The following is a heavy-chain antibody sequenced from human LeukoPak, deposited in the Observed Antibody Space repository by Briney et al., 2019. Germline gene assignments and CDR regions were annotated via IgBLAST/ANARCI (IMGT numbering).Heavy chain of an antibody. D-gene: IGHD3-22*01. CDR2: ISGSGGST. Sequence: GRSLRLSCAASGFTFSSYAMSWVRQAPGKGLEWVSAISGSGGSTYYADSVKGRFTISRDNSKNTLYLQMNSLRAEDTAVYYCAKVVHYYDSSGYSDYWGQGTLVTVSS. V-gene: IGHV3-23*01. CDR3: AKVVHYYDSSGYSDY. CDR1: GFTFSSYA. J-gene: IGHJ4*02.